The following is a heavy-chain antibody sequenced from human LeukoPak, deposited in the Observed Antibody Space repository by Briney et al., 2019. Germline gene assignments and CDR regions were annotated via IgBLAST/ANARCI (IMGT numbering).Heavy chain of an antibody. CDR1: GGSISSYY. D-gene: IGHD3-22*01. CDR2: IYTSGST. CDR3: ARHNYDSSGYYQTHDAFDI. Sequence: SETLSLTCTVSGGSISSYYWSWIRQPPGKGLEWIGYIYTSGSTNYNPSLKSRVTISVDTSKNQFSLKLSSVTAADTAVYYCARHNYDSSGYYQTHDAFDIWGQGTMVTVSS. J-gene: IGHJ3*02. V-gene: IGHV4-4*09.